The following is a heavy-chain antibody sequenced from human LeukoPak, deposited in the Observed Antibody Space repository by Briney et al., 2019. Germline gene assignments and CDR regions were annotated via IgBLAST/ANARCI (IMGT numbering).Heavy chain of an antibody. J-gene: IGHJ4*02. Sequence: SVKVSCKASGGTFSSYAISWVRQAPGQGLEWMGRIIPILGIANYAQKFQGRVTITADKSTSTAYMELSSLRSEDTAVYYCARGDRSNWYDPFHWGQGTLVTVSS. CDR3: ARGDRSNWYDPFH. CDR2: IIPILGIA. CDR1: GGTFSSYA. D-gene: IGHD3-10*01. V-gene: IGHV1-69*04.